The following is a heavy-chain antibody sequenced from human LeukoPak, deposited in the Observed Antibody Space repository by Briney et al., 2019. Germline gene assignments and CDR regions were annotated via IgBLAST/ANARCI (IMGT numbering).Heavy chain of an antibody. Sequence: SVKVSCKASGGTFSSYAISWVRQAPGQGLEWMGRIIPILGIANYAQKFQGRVTITADKSTSTAYMELSSLRSEDTAMYYCARTRIAAAGTEIDYWGQGTLVTVSS. D-gene: IGHD6-13*01. V-gene: IGHV1-69*04. CDR1: GGTFSSYA. CDR3: ARTRIAAAGTEIDY. J-gene: IGHJ4*02. CDR2: IIPILGIA.